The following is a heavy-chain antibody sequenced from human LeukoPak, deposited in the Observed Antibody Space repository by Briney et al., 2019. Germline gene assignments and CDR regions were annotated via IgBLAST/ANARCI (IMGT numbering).Heavy chain of an antibody. D-gene: IGHD2-15*01. Sequence: ASVKVSCKASGYTFTSYYMQWVRQAPGQGLEWMGIINPSGGSTSYAQKFQGRVTMIRDTSTSTVYMELSSLRSEDTAVYYCARDLFSDCSGGSCYYRVHYYMDVWGKGTTATVSS. CDR1: GYTFTSYY. CDR3: ARDLFSDCSGGSCYYRVHYYMDV. J-gene: IGHJ6*03. V-gene: IGHV1-46*03. CDR2: INPSGGST.